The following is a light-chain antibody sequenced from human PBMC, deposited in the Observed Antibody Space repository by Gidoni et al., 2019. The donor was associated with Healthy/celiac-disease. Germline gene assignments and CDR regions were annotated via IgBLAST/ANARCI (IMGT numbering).Light chain of an antibody. Sequence: EIVLTQSPATLSLSPGERATLSCRASQSVSSYLAWYQQKPGQAPRLLIYDASNRATGIPARFSGSGSGTDFTLTISSLEPEDFAVYYCQQRSNGAAFTFGPGTKVEIK. J-gene: IGKJ3*01. CDR2: DAS. CDR1: QSVSSY. CDR3: QQRSNGAAFT. V-gene: IGKV3-11*01.